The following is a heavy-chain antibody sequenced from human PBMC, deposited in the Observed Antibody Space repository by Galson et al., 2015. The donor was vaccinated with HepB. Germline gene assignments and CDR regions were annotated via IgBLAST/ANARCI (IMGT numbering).Heavy chain of an antibody. Sequence: SLRLSCAASGFTFSDYYMSWIRQAPGKGLEWVSYISSSGSTIYYADSVKGRFTISRDNAKNSLYLQMNSLRAEDTAVYYCAGWTVGGYYFDYWGQGTLVTVSS. CDR2: ISSSGSTI. J-gene: IGHJ4*02. CDR1: GFTFSDYY. D-gene: IGHD4-23*01. V-gene: IGHV3-11*01. CDR3: AGWTVGGYYFDY.